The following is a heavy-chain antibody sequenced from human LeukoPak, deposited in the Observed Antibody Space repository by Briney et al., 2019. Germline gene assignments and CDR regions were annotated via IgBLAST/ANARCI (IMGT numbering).Heavy chain of an antibody. CDR2: INHSGST. CDR1: GGSFSGYY. Sequence: PSETLSLTCAVYGGSFSGYYWSWIRQPPGKGLEWIGEINHSGSTNYNPSLKSRVTISVDTSKNQFSLKLSSVTAADTAVYYCARGARITMIVVVSKAFDIWGQGTMVTVSS. J-gene: IGHJ3*02. V-gene: IGHV4-34*01. CDR3: ARGARITMIVVVSKAFDI. D-gene: IGHD3-22*01.